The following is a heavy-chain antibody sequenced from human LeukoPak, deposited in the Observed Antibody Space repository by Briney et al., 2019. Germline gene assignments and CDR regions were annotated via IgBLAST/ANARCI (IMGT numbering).Heavy chain of an antibody. CDR3: GRLMGGYDSYFYGMDV. Sequence: GMSLRLSCTASGFNFRSYGMHWVRQAPGKGLEWVAVISYDGSNTYYAESVKGRFTISRVNSQNTLYLQMDSLRPEDTAVYYCGRLMGGYDSYFYGMDVWGQGTTVTVSS. D-gene: IGHD5-12*01. CDR2: ISYDGSNT. CDR1: GFNFRSYG. V-gene: IGHV3-30*03. J-gene: IGHJ6*02.